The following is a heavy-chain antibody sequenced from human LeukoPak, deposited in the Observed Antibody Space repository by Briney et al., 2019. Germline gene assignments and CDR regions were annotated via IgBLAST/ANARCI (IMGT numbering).Heavy chain of an antibody. Sequence: GGSLSLSCAASGFTVSSNYMSWVRQAPGKGLEWVSVIYSGGSTYYADSVKGRFTISRDNSKNTLYLQMNSLRAEDTAVYYCAGSSGYFDYWGQGTLVTVSS. CDR1: GFTVSSNY. J-gene: IGHJ4*02. CDR2: IYSGGST. V-gene: IGHV3-66*01. CDR3: AGSSGYFDY. D-gene: IGHD3-22*01.